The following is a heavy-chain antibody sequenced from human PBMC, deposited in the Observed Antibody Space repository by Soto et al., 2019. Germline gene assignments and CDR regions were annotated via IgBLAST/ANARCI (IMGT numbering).Heavy chain of an antibody. D-gene: IGHD2-15*01. CDR2: IIPIFDTT. J-gene: IGHJ4*02. V-gene: IGHV1-69*01. CDR1: GGTFGNSG. Sequence: QVQLVQSGAEVKKPGSSLKVSCKASGGTFGNSGVSWVRQAPGQGPEWMGGIIPIFDTTNYAQKFQGRVTITADDTTSYMELRTLKTEDTAVYYCALAPLLSAGTLHENYFDSWGQGTQVTVSS. CDR3: ALAPLLSAGTLHENYFDS.